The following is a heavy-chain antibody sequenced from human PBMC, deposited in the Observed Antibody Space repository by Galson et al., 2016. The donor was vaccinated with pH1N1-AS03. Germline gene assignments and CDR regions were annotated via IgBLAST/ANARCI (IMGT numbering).Heavy chain of an antibody. CDR2: ISPTGP. CDR1: GFIFSNYA. D-gene: IGHD6-19*01. J-gene: IGHJ4*02. V-gene: IGHV3-23*01. Sequence: LRLSCAASGFIFSNYAMTLVRQAPGKGLEWVSAISPTGPHYAVSVKGRFTISRDNSKNTVYLQMNNLRVEDTAFYLCAREINYGHGWYSVDYRGQGTPVTVSS. CDR3: AREINYGHGWYSVDY.